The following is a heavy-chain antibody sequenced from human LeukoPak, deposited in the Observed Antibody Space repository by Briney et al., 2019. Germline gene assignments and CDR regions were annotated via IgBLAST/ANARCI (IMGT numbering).Heavy chain of an antibody. CDR3: ARSASIAARPGYYGMDV. V-gene: IGHV4-59*01. J-gene: IGHJ6*02. D-gene: IGHD6-6*01. Sequence: SETLSLTCTVSGGSISSYYWSWIRQPPGKGLEWIGYIYYSGSTNYNPSLKSRVTISVDTSKNQFSLKLSSVTAADTAVYYCARSASIAARPGYYGMDVWGQGTTVIVSS. CDR2: IYYSGST. CDR1: GGSISSYY.